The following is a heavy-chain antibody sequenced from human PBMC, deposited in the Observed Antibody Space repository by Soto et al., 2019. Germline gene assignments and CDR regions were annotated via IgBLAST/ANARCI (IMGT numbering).Heavy chain of an antibody. Sequence: EVQLLESGGGLVQPGGSLRLSCEASGFTFSTYAMSWVRQAPGKGLEWVSDISGSGGSTYYADSVKGRFTISRDNSKNTQYLQMNSLRAEDTALYYCAQPISGCYFSLYDYFQHGGQGALVT. CDR3: AQPISGCYFSLYDYFQH. CDR1: GFTFSTYA. D-gene: IGHD6-19*01. V-gene: IGHV3-23*01. J-gene: IGHJ1*01. CDR2: ISGSGGST.